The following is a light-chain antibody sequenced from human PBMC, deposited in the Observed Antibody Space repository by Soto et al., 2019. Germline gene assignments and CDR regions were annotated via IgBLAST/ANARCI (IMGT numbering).Light chain of an antibody. V-gene: IGLV2-14*03. CDR3: SSYTSTSTLYV. CDR2: DVS. Sequence: QSALTQPASGSGSPGQSITISCTGTSSDIGGYNYVSWYQQLPGKVPKLIMYDVSNRPSGVSDRFSGSKSGNAASLTISGLQADDEADYYCSSYTSTSTLYVFGTGTKLTVL. CDR1: SSDIGGYNY. J-gene: IGLJ1*01.